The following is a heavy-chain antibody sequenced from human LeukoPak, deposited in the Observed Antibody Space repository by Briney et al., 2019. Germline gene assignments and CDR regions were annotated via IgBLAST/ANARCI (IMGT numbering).Heavy chain of an antibody. Sequence: GESLKISCASSGFTFSNYAMSWVRQAPGKGLEWLSVITGSAGSTYYADSVKGRFTRSRDNSKNTVYPQINSLRDEDTGVYNCSKGIGYYYDKSGYYFRLDSWGQGTLVTVSS. CDR3: SKGIGYYYDKSGYYFRLDS. V-gene: IGHV3-23*01. D-gene: IGHD3-22*01. CDR2: ITGSAGST. CDR1: GFTFSNYA. J-gene: IGHJ4*02.